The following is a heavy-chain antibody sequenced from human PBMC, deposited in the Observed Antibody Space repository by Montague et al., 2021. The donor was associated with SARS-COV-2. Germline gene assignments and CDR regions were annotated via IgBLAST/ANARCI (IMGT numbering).Heavy chain of an antibody. Sequence: NDYAVSVKSRITINPDTSKNQISLQLNSVTPEDTAVYYCARTSASSDYWGQGTLVTVSP. CDR3: ARTSASSDY. CDR2: N. V-gene: IGHV6-1*01. J-gene: IGHJ4*02. D-gene: IGHD1-26*01.